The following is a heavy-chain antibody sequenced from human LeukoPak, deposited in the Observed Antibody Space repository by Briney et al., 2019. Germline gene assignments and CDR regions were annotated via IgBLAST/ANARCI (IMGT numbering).Heavy chain of an antibody. CDR1: GYTYTSYG. J-gene: IGHJ3*02. CDR2: ISAYNGNT. CDR3: ARERGAGSPFWGYVWDAFDI. D-gene: IGHD2/OR15-2a*01. V-gene: IGHV1-18*01. Sequence: GASVKVSCKASGYTYTSYGISWVRQAPGQGLEWMGWISAYNGNTNYAQKLQGRVTMTTDTSTSTAYMELRSLRSDDTAVYYCARERGAGSPFWGYVWDAFDIWGQGTMVTVSS.